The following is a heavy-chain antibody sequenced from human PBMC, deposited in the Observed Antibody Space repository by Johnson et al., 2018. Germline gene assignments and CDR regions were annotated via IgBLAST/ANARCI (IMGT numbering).Heavy chain of an antibody. CDR1: GFTFSTFA. Sequence: VQLVESGGGLVQPGGSLRLSCEASGFTFSTFAMSWVRQAPRKGLEWISGIPEGGESTYYADSVQGRFTISRDNSKNTLFLQLNSLRADDTAVYFCAKPPPGSIDPCSDAWDFWGPGTMVTVSS. J-gene: IGHJ3*01. D-gene: IGHD2-2*01. V-gene: IGHV3-23*04. CDR2: IPEGGEST. CDR3: AKPPPGSIDPCSDAWDF.